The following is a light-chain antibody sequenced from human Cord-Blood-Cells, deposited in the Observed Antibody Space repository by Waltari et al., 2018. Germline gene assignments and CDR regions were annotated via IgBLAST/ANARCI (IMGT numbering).Light chain of an antibody. Sequence: DIVMTQSPDSLAVSLGERATINCKSSQSVLYSSNNKNYLAWYQQKPGQPPKMLIYWSSTRKSGVPDRFSGSGSGTDFTLTISSLQAEDVAVYYCQQYYSTPPSYTFGQGTKLEIK. V-gene: IGKV4-1*01. CDR3: QQYYSTPPSYT. J-gene: IGKJ2*01. CDR1: QSVLYSSNNKNY. CDR2: WSS.